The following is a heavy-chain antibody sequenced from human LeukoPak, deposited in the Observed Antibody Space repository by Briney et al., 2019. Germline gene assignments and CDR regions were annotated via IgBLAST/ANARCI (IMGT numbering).Heavy chain of an antibody. V-gene: IGHV4-31*11. CDR2: IYYSGST. CDR1: GGSFSGYY. D-gene: IGHD3-3*01. CDR3: ARCRYDFWSGYYPRAYFDY. J-gene: IGHJ4*02. Sequence: SETLSLTCAVYGGSFSGYYWSWIRQHPGKGLEWIGYIYYSGSTYYNPSLKSRVTISVDTSKNQFSLKLSSVTAADTAVYYCARCRYDFWSGYYPRAYFDYWGQGTLVTVSS.